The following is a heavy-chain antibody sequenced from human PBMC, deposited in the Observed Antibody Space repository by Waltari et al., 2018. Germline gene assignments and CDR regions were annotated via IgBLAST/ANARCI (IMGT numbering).Heavy chain of an antibody. CDR3: ARGLMVKTTYFNH. V-gene: IGHV4-59*08. CDR2: IFYSGNT. J-gene: IGHJ4*02. D-gene: IGHD2-8*01. Sequence: QVQLQESGPGLVRPSETLSLTCIVSGGSISTYYWNWIRQPPGKGLEWIGSIFYSGNTNFNPSLKIRFTMSVDTSKNQFSLTMTSVTAADTAVYFCARGLMVKTTYFNHWGRGALVTVSS. CDR1: GGSISTYY.